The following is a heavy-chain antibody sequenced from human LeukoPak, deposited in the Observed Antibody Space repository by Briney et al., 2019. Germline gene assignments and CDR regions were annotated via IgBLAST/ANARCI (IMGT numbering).Heavy chain of an antibody. CDR1: GYTFTSYD. CDR2: INPSGGST. CDR3: ARGGYGDYEGYFDY. J-gene: IGHJ4*02. D-gene: IGHD4-17*01. V-gene: IGHV1-46*01. Sequence: ASVKVSCKASGYTFTSYDINWVRQATGQGLEWMGIINPSGGSTSYAQKFQGRVTMTRDTSTSTVYMELSSLRSEDTAVYYCARGGYGDYEGYFDYWGQGTLVTVSS.